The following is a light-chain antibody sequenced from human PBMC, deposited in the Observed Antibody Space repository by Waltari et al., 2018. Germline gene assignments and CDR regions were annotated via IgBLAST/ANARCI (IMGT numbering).Light chain of an antibody. CDR1: SSDVGGYYY. CDR3: CSYAGSYVV. Sequence: QSALTPPRPLSGSPGQSVTLSCTGPSSDVGGYYYVSWYPQYPGKAPKRRIYDVSKRPSGVPDRFSGSKSGNTASLTISGLQAEDEADYYCCSYAGSYVVFGGGTKLTVL. J-gene: IGLJ2*01. V-gene: IGLV2-11*01. CDR2: DVS.